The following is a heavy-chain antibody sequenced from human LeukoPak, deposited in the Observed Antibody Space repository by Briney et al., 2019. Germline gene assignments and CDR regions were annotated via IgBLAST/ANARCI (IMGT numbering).Heavy chain of an antibody. CDR1: GFTFSRYA. V-gene: IGHV3-23*01. D-gene: IGHD5-18*01. J-gene: IGHJ6*03. CDR2: ISGSGGST. Sequence: HPGRSLRLPCAASGFTFSRYAMSWVRQAPGKGLEWVSAISGSGGSTYYADSVKGRFTISRDNSKNTLYLQMNSLRAEDTAVYYCAKGSDTAMVTDYYYYMDVWGKGTTVTVSS. CDR3: AKGSDTAMVTDYYYYMDV.